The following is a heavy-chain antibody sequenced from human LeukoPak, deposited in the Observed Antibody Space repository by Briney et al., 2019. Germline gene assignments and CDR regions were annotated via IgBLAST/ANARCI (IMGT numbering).Heavy chain of an antibody. Sequence: ASVKVSCKASGYTFINYDINWVRQATGQGLEWMGWMNPKTGNAGYAQNFQVRVTMTTDTSTSTAYMELRSLRSDDTAVYYCARSDYDILTGYSPYYYYYGMDVWGQGTTVTVSS. CDR3: ARSDYDILTGYSPYYYYYGMDV. CDR2: MNPKTGNA. J-gene: IGHJ6*02. D-gene: IGHD3-9*01. V-gene: IGHV1-8*01. CDR1: GYTFINYD.